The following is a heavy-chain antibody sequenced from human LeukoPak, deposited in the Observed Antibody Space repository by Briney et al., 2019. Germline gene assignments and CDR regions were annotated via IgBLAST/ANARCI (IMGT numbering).Heavy chain of an antibody. CDR2: ISAYNGNT. V-gene: IGHV1-18*01. CDR1: GYTFTSYG. Sequence: ASVKVSCKASGYTFTSYGISWVRQAPGQGPEWMGWISAYNGNTNYAQKLQGRVTMTTDTSTSTAYMELRSLRSDDTAVYYCARYYDFWSGYYHGMDVWGQGTTVTVSS. CDR3: ARYYDFWSGYYHGMDV. D-gene: IGHD3-3*01. J-gene: IGHJ6*02.